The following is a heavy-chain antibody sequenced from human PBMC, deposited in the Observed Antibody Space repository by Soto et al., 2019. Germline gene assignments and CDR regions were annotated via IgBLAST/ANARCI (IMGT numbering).Heavy chain of an antibody. D-gene: IGHD6-13*01. CDR3: ARGLYGVYHRRYMDV. CDR1: GGSISSYY. J-gene: IGHJ6*03. Sequence: SETLSLTCTVSGGSISSYYWSWIRQPPGKGLEWIGYIYYSGSTNYNPSLKSRVTISVDTSKNQFSLKLSPVTAADTAVYYCARGLYGVYHRRYMDVRGKGTTVTVSS. CDR2: IYYSGST. V-gene: IGHV4-59*08.